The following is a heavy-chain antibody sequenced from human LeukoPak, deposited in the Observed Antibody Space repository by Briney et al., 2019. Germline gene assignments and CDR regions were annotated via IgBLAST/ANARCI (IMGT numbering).Heavy chain of an antibody. CDR2: INPNSGGT. CDR1: GYTFTSYY. J-gene: IGHJ4*02. CDR3: ARARILDY. Sequence: ASVKVSCKASGYTFTSYYMHWVRQAPGQGLEWMGWINPNSGGTNYARKFQDRVTMTRDTSISTVYMELSRLRSDDTAVYYCARARILDYWGQGTLVTVSS. V-gene: IGHV1-2*02. D-gene: IGHD2-15*01.